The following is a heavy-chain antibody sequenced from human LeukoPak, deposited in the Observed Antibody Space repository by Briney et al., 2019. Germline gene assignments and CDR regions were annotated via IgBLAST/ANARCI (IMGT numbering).Heavy chain of an antibody. V-gene: IGHV4-34*01. D-gene: IGHD6-13*01. Sequence: SETLSLTCAVYGGSFSGYYWSWIRRPPGKGLEWIGEINHSGSTNYNPSLKSRVTISVDTSKNQFSLKLSSVTAADTAVYYCARGRGYSRTNWFDPWGQGTLVTVSS. J-gene: IGHJ5*02. CDR1: GGSFSGYY. CDR3: ARGRGYSRTNWFDP. CDR2: INHSGST.